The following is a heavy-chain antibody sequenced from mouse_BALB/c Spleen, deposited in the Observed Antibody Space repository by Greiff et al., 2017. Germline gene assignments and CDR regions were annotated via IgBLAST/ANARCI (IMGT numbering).Heavy chain of an antibody. CDR3: ARWGGTGAMDY. CDR2: IDTSDSYT. D-gene: IGHD4-1*01. Sequence: QVQLQQPGAELVMPGASVKMSCKASGYTFTDYWMHWVKQRPGQGLEWIGAIDTSDSYTSYNQKFKGKATLTVDESSSTAYMQLSSLTSEDSAVYYCARWGGTGAMDYWGQGTSVTVSS. V-gene: IGHV1-69*01. J-gene: IGHJ4*01. CDR1: GYTFTDYW.